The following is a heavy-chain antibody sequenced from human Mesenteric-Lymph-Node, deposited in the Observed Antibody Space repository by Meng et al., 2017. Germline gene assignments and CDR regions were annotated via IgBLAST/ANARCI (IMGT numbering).Heavy chain of an antibody. J-gene: IGHJ6*02. Sequence: SETLSLTCTVSGGSISSYYWSWIRQPPGKGLEWIGYIYYSGSTNYNPSLKSRVTISVDTSKNQFSLKLSSVTAADTAVCYCARTDLLLWFGELLYYYYGMDVWGQGTTVTFSS. D-gene: IGHD3-10*01. CDR1: GGSISSYY. V-gene: IGHV4-59*01. CDR3: ARTDLLLWFGELLYYYYGMDV. CDR2: IYYSGST.